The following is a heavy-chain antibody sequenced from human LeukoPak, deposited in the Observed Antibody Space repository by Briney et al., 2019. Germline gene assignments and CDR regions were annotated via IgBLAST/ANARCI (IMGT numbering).Heavy chain of an antibody. CDR2: IYYSGST. J-gene: IGHJ4*02. V-gene: IGHV4-39*07. Sequence: PSETLSLTCTVSGGSISSYYWGWIRQPPGKGLEWIGSIYYSGSTYYNPSLKSRVTISLDTSKNQFSLRLSSVTAADTAFYYCASRGGGYFDYWGQGTLVTVSS. CDR1: GGSISSYY. CDR3: ASRGGGYFDY. D-gene: IGHD3-16*01.